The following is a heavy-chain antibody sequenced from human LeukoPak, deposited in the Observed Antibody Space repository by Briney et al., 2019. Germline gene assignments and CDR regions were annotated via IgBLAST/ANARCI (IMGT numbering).Heavy chain of an antibody. CDR2: TYYRSKWYN. Sequence: SQTLSLTCAISGDSVSSNSAAWNWIRQSPSRGLEWLGRTYYRSKWYNDYAVSVKSRITNNPDTSKNQFSLQLNSVTPEDTAVYYCARGYYYGSGSYYPWFDYWGQGTLVTVSS. D-gene: IGHD3-10*01. CDR3: ARGYYYGSGSYYPWFDY. J-gene: IGHJ4*02. CDR1: GDSVSSNSAA. V-gene: IGHV6-1*01.